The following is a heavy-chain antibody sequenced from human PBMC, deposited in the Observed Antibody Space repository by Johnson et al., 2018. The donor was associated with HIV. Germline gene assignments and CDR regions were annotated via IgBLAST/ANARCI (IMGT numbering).Heavy chain of an antibody. J-gene: IGHJ3*02. CDR2: ISYDGSNK. V-gene: IGHV3-30*04. D-gene: IGHD2-2*01. Sequence: QVQLVESGGGVVQPGRSLRLSCAASGFTFSGSALHWVRQASGKGLEWVAVISYDGSNKYYVDSVKGRFTISRDNAKKSLYLQMNSLRAEDTAVYYCATLPGDIVVVPAAQPYDNDDAYLLHAFDIWGQGTMVTVSS. CDR1: GFTFSGSA. CDR3: ATLPGDIVVVPAAQPYDNDDAYLLHAFDI.